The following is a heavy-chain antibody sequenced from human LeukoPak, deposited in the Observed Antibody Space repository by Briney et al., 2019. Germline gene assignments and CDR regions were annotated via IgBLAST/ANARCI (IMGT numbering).Heavy chain of an antibody. V-gene: IGHV1-69*13. CDR2: IIPIFGTA. D-gene: IGHD2-2*01. CDR1: GGTFSSYA. Sequence: SVTVSCKASGGTFSSYAISWVRQAPGQGLEWMGRIIPIFGTANYAQKFQGRVTITADESPSTAYMELSSLRSEDTAVYYCARGLRVVPAAQRYYYYMDVWGKGTTVTISS. J-gene: IGHJ6*03. CDR3: ARGLRVVPAAQRYYYYMDV.